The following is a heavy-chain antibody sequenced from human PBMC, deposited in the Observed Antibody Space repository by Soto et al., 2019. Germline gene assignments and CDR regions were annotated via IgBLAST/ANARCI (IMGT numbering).Heavy chain of an antibody. CDR3: ARGRLRFPLLGYSGYDSARHYYYYGMDV. CDR1: GGSFSGYY. D-gene: IGHD5-12*01. Sequence: NPSETLSLTCAVYGGSFSGYYWSWIRQPPGKGLEWIGEINHSGSTNYNPSIKSRVTISVDTSKNQFSLKLSSVTAADTAVYYCARGRLRFPLLGYSGYDSARHYYYYGMDVWGQGTTVTVSS. J-gene: IGHJ6*02. CDR2: INHSGST. V-gene: IGHV4-34*01.